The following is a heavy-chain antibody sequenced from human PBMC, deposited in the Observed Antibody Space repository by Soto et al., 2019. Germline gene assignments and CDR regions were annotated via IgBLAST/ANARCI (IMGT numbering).Heavy chain of an antibody. V-gene: IGHV4-39*01. D-gene: IGHD2-2*01. CDR3: ARQDCSSTSCRNWFDR. J-gene: IGHJ5*02. Sequence: QVQLQESGPGLVKPSETLSLSCTVSGGSISTINYYWGWIRQPPGKGLEWIGSIYYTGTSYHNPSLKSRTSVSVDASNNQFSLMLRSVTVADTAVYYCARQDCSSTSCRNWFDRWGQGTLVTVSS. CDR2: IYYTGTS. CDR1: GGSISTINYY.